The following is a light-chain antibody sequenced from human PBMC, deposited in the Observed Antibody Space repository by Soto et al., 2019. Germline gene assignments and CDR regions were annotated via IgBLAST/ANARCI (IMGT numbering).Light chain of an antibody. J-gene: IGKJ4*01. CDR2: SAS. CDR1: QGFSTW. Sequence: DIQMTQSPSSVSASVGDRVTITCRASQGFSTWLAWYRRKPGRAPELLIYSASSLHSGVPSRFSGSGFGTDFTHTISSLQPEDFATYYCQQANSFPRTFGGGTEVEIK. CDR3: QQANSFPRT. V-gene: IGKV1-12*01.